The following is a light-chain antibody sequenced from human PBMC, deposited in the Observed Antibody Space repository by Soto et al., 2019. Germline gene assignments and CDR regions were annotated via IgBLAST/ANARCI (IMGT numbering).Light chain of an antibody. Sequence: QSALTQPASVSGSPGQSITISCTGTSSDIGDYPYVSWYQLHPAKVPKLIIYEVTNRPSGVTGRFSGSKSQNSASLTISGFQADDEADYYCSSYSANNTLVFGSGTKLTVL. CDR2: EVT. J-gene: IGLJ1*01. CDR1: SSDIGDYPY. V-gene: IGLV2-14*01. CDR3: SSYSANNTLV.